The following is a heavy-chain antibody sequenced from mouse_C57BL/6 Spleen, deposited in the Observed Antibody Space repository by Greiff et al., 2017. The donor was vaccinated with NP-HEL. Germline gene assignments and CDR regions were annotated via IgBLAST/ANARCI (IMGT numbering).Heavy chain of an antibody. J-gene: IGHJ3*01. Sequence: QVQLQQSGAELVKPGASVKISCKASGYAFSSYWMNWVKQRPGKGLEWIGQIYPGDGDTNYNGKFKGKATLTADKSSSTAYMQLSSLTSEDSAVYFCARGGLHDYDWFAYWGQGTLVTVSA. CDR1: GYAFSSYW. V-gene: IGHV1-80*01. CDR3: ARGGLHDYDWFAY. D-gene: IGHD2-4*01. CDR2: IYPGDGDT.